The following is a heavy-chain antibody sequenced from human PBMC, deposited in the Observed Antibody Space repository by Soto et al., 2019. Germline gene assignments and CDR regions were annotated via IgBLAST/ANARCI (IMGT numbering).Heavy chain of an antibody. CDR2: IHYNGNT. J-gene: IGHJ4*02. V-gene: IGHV4-59*01. CDR3: AREGNLGRWLQPLDF. Sequence: PSETPYLTSTVSGDSISAYSWSWVRQPPGKGLEWIGNIHYNGNTKYNPSLKSRVTMSVDTSKSQFSLKLISVTAADTAKYFCAREGNLGRWLQPLDFWGQGTLVTVSS. D-gene: IGHD5-12*01. CDR1: GDSISAYS.